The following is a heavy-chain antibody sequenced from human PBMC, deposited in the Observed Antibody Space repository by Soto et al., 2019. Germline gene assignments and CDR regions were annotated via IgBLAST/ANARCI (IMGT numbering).Heavy chain of an antibody. CDR1: GFTFSNYA. CDR2: ISGSGGST. CDR3: AKDDTKGSGWFLFDY. Sequence: EVQLLESGGGLVQPGGSLRLSCAASGFTFSNYAMSWVRQAPGKGLEWVSAISGSGGSTYYADSVKGRFTISRHNSKNTLYLQMTSLRAENTAVYYCAKDDTKGSGWFLFDYWGQGTLVTVSS. J-gene: IGHJ4*02. V-gene: IGHV3-23*01. D-gene: IGHD6-19*01.